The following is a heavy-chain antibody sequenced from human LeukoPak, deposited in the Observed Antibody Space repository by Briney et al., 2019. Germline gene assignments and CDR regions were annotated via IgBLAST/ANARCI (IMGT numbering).Heavy chain of an antibody. CDR3: AKHTSITIFGWFDP. J-gene: IGHJ5*02. CDR1: GFTFSSYA. Sequence: GGSLRLSCAASGFTFSSYAMSWVRQAPGKGLEWVSAISGSGGSTYYADSVKGRFTISRDNSKNTLYLQMNSPRAEDTAVYYCAKHTSITIFGWFDPWGQGTLVTVSS. CDR2: ISGSGGST. D-gene: IGHD3-9*01. V-gene: IGHV3-23*01.